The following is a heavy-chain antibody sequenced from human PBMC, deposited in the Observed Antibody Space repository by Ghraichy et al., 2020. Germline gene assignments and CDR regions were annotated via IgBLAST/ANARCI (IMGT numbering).Heavy chain of an antibody. CDR3: AKDVRFLEWGNEKYYFDY. D-gene: IGHD3-3*01. J-gene: IGHJ4*02. V-gene: IGHV3-30*02. CDR2: IRYDGSNK. Sequence: GGSLRLSCAASGFTFSSYGMHWVRQAPGKGLEWVAFIRYDGSNKYYADSVKGRFTISRDNSKNTLYLQMNSLRAEDTAVYYCAKDVRFLEWGNEKYYFDYWGQGTLVPVSS. CDR1: GFTFSSYG.